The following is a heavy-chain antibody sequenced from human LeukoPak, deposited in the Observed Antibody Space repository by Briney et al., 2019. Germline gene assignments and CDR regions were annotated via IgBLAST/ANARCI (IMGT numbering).Heavy chain of an antibody. D-gene: IGHD3-22*01. V-gene: IGHV1-69*13. Sequence: SVKVSCKASGGTFSSYAISWVRQAPGQGLGWMGGIIPIFGTANYAQKVQGRVTITADESTSTAYMELSSLRSEDTAVYYCARVIVKVDSSGYHSRYYFDYWGQGTLVTVSS. CDR3: ARVIVKVDSSGYHSRYYFDY. CDR2: IIPIFGTA. CDR1: GGTFSSYA. J-gene: IGHJ4*02.